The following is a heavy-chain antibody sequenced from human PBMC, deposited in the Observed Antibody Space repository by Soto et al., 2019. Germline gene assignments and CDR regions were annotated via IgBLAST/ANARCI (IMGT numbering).Heavy chain of an antibody. Sequence: QVQLVQSGAEEKKPGASVKVSCKASGYTFTNYAMHWVRQAPGHRLEWMGWINAGNGNTKYSQKFQGRVTITRDTSASTAYMELSSLRSEDTDVYYCARSSGYYLIDDYWGQGTLVTVSS. V-gene: IGHV1-3*05. J-gene: IGHJ4*02. D-gene: IGHD3-22*01. CDR3: ARSSGYYLIDDY. CDR2: INAGNGNT. CDR1: GYTFTNYA.